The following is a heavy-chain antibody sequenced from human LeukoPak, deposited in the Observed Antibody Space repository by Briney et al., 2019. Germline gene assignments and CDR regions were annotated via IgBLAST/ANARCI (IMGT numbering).Heavy chain of an antibody. CDR3: ARDLFLVPDY. CDR1: GFTFSNYW. V-gene: IGHV3-7*01. CDR2: IKQDGSEK. Sequence: GGSLRLSCAASGFTFSNYWMSWVRQAPGKGLEWVANIKQDGSEKYYVDSVKGRLTISRDNAQNSLYLQMNSLRAEDTAVYYCARDLFLVPDYWGQGTLVTVSS. D-gene: IGHD2-8*02. J-gene: IGHJ4*02.